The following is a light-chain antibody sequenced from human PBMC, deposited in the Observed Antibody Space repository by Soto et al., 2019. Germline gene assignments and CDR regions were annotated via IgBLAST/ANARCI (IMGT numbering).Light chain of an antibody. V-gene: IGKV3-20*01. CDR3: QQYGSSPFT. J-gene: IGKJ3*01. CDR2: DAS. Sequence: EIVLTQSPGTLSLSPGERATLSCRASQRISSNYLAWYQQTPGQAPRLLIYDASSRATGIPDRFSGSGSGTDFTLTISRLEPEDFAVYYCQQYGSSPFTFGPGTKVDIK. CDR1: QRISSNY.